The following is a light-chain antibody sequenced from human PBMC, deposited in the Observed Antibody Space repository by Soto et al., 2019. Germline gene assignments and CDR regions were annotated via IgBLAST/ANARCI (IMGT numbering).Light chain of an antibody. Sequence: QSVLAQPASASGSPGQSITISCTGTSSDVGGYNYVSWYQQLPGKAPKLMIYDVSDRPSGVSNRFSGSKSGNTASLTISGLQAEDEADYYCSSYTSSSLYVFGTGTKVTAL. J-gene: IGLJ1*01. CDR3: SSYTSSSLYV. CDR2: DVS. CDR1: SSDVGGYNY. V-gene: IGLV2-14*01.